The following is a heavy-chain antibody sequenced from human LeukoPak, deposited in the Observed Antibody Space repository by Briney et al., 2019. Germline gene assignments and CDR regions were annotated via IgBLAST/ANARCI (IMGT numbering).Heavy chain of an antibody. Sequence: GRSLRLSCAASGFTFDDYAMHWVRQAPGKGLGWVSGISWNSGSIGYADSVKGRFTISRDNAKNSLYLQMNSLRAEDTALYYCAKGLSSGSYYTTLDYWSQGTLVTVSS. CDR3: AKGLSSGSYYTTLDY. J-gene: IGHJ4*02. V-gene: IGHV3-9*01. CDR2: ISWNSGSI. CDR1: GFTFDDYA. D-gene: IGHD1-26*01.